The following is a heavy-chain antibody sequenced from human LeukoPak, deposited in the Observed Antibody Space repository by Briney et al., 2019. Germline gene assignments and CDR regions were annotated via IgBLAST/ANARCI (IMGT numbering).Heavy chain of an antibody. D-gene: IGHD2-2*01. CDR2: IYYSGST. Sequence: SQTLSLTCSVSGDSVSSGDYYWSWIRQPPGKGLEWIGYIYYSGSTNYNPSLKSRVTISVDTSKNQFSLKLSSVTAADTAVYYCARGSSTPHEYFQHWGQGTLVTVSS. J-gene: IGHJ1*01. CDR3: ARGSSTPHEYFQH. V-gene: IGHV4-61*08. CDR1: GDSVSSGDYY.